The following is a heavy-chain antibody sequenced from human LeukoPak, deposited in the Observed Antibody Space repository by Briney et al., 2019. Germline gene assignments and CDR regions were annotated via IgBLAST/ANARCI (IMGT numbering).Heavy chain of an antibody. CDR1: GYTFTNYY. J-gene: IGHJ4*02. V-gene: IGHV1-46*01. CDR3: ARAGEYCSGATCYFGVYFDS. CDR2: INPSGGST. D-gene: IGHD2-15*01. Sequence: GASVKVSCKASGYTFTNYYIHWVRQAPGQGLECMGIINPSGGSTSYAQKFQGRVTITADESTHTAYLELRNLTSEDSALYYCARAGEYCSGATCYFGVYFDSWGQGTLVTVSS.